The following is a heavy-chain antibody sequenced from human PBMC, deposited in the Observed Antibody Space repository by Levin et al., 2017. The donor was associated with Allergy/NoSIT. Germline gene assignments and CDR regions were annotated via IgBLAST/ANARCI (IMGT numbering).Heavy chain of an antibody. D-gene: IGHD2-15*01. J-gene: IGHJ4*02. V-gene: IGHV3-74*03. CDR2: INSDGSST. CDR3: ASVRSGILVDGDH. Sequence: GESLKISCAASGFTFSRYWMNWVRQAPGKGLVCVSRINSDGSSTMYADSVKGRFTISRDNAKNTLYLQMNSLRVEDTAVYYCASVRSGILVDGDHWGQGTLVTVSS. CDR1: GFTFSRYW.